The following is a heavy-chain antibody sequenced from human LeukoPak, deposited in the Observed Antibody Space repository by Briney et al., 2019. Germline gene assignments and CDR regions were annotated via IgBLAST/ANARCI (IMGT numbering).Heavy chain of an antibody. CDR3: ARDPGRLDRGNDYYYGMDV. Sequence: GGSLRLSCAASGFTFSSYAMTWVRQAPGKGLEWVSGISGSGSSTYYADSVKGRFTISRDNAKNSLYLQMNSLRDEDTAVYYCARDPGRLDRGNDYYYGMDVWGQGTTVTVSS. D-gene: IGHD1-1*01. V-gene: IGHV3-23*01. J-gene: IGHJ6*02. CDR2: ISGSGSST. CDR1: GFTFSSYA.